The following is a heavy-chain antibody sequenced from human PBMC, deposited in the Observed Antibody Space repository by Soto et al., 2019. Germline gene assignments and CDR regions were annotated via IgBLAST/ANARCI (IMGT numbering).Heavy chain of an antibody. V-gene: IGHV3-66*01. J-gene: IGHJ4*02. D-gene: IGHD3-3*01. CDR2: IYSGGST. Sequence: GGSLRLSCAASGFTVSSNYMSWARQAPGKGLEWVSVIYSGGSTYYADSVKGRFTISRDNSKNSLYLQMNSLRAEDTAVYYCARDARFLEWLLQKGFDYWGQGTLVTVSS. CDR3: ARDARFLEWLLQKGFDY. CDR1: GFTVSSNY.